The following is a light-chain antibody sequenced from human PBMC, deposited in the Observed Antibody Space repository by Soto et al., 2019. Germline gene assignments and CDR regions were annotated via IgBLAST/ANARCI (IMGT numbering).Light chain of an antibody. Sequence: QSALTQPPSASGSPGQSVTISYTGMSSDVGGYNYVSWYQQHPGKAPKLMIYEVTKRPSGVPDRFSGSKSGNTASLTVSGLQAEDEADYYCSSYAGSNSVLFGGGTKLTVL. V-gene: IGLV2-8*01. J-gene: IGLJ2*01. CDR3: SSYAGSNSVL. CDR2: EVT. CDR1: SSDVGGYNY.